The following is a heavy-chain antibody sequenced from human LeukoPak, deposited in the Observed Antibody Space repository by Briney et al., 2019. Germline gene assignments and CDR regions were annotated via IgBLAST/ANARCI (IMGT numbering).Heavy chain of an antibody. Sequence: PSETLSLTCTVSGGSISTYYWSLIRQPAGKGLEWIGRIYASGNTNYNPSLKSRVTMSLDTSKNQFSLRLMSVTAADTAVHYCAREYSSSSGKNAFDVWGQGTMVTVSS. J-gene: IGHJ3*01. D-gene: IGHD6-6*01. CDR3: AREYSSSSGKNAFDV. CDR1: GGSISTYY. CDR2: IYASGNT. V-gene: IGHV4-4*07.